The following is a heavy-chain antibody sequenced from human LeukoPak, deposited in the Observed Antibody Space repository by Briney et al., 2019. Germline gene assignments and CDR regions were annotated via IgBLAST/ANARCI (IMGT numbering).Heavy chain of an antibody. CDR1: GFTFSSYA. CDR3: ARDRRSSGWYGHDAFDI. V-gene: IGHV3-66*01. CDR2: IYSGGST. J-gene: IGHJ3*02. D-gene: IGHD6-19*01. Sequence: GGSLRLSCAASGFTFSSYAMSWVRQAPGKGLEWVSVIYSGGSTYYADSVKGRFTISRDNSKNTLYLQMNSLRAEDTAVYYCARDRRSSGWYGHDAFDIWGQGTMVTVSS.